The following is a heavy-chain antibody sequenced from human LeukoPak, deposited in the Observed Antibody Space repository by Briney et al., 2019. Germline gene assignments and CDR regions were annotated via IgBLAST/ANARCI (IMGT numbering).Heavy chain of an antibody. Sequence: GGSLRLSCVASGFTVSSNYMSWVRQAPGKGLEWVSVIYSGGSTYYADSVKGRFTISRDNSKNTLYLQMNSLRAEDTAVYYCARQGYYGSGSPLVDYWGQGTLVTVSS. D-gene: IGHD3-10*01. V-gene: IGHV3-53*01. CDR1: GFTVSSNY. CDR3: ARQGYYGSGSPLVDY. J-gene: IGHJ4*02. CDR2: IYSGGST.